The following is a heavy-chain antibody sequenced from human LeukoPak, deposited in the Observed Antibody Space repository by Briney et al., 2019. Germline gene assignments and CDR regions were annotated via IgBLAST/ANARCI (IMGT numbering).Heavy chain of an antibody. D-gene: IGHD3-16*02. Sequence: SVKVSCKASGGTFSSYAISWVRQAPGQGLEWMGRIIPIFGTANYAQKFQGRVTITTDESTSTAYMELSSLRSEDTAVYYCVRLGDDYVWGNYRSSYFDYWGQGTLVTVSS. CDR3: VRLGDDYVWGNYRSSYFDY. J-gene: IGHJ4*02. CDR2: IIPIFGTA. CDR1: GGTFSSYA. V-gene: IGHV1-69*05.